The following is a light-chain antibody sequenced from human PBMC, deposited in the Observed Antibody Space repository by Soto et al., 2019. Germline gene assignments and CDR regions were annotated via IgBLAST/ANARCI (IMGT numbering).Light chain of an antibody. CDR3: QQYDSYPIT. Sequence: DIPMTQSPSSLSASVGDRVTITCRASQDISNYLAWFQQKPGKAPKSLIYAASNLESGVPPKFSGSASGTDFTLTISSLQPEDFATYYCQQYDSYPITFGQGTRLEIK. J-gene: IGKJ5*01. V-gene: IGKV1-16*02. CDR1: QDISNY. CDR2: AAS.